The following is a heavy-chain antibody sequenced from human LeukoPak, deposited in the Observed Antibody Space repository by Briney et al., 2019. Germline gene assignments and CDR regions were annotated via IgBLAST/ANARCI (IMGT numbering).Heavy chain of an antibody. J-gene: IGHJ6*02. CDR1: GYIFIRYG. V-gene: IGHV1-18*01. CDR3: ARVHRVGATTEVYYYYYGMDV. CDR2: INDYNGNT. Sequence: ASVKVSCQSSGYIFIRYGISGLGQAPGRGLEWMGWINDYNGNTNYAQKLQGRVTMTTDTYTSTAYMELRSLRSDDTAVYYCARVHRVGATTEVYYYYYGMDVWGQGTTVTVSS. D-gene: IGHD1-26*01.